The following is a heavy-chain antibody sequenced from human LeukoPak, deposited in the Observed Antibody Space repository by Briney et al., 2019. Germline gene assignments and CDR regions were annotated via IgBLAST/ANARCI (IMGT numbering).Heavy chain of an antibody. J-gene: IGHJ4*02. V-gene: IGHV1-69*05. Sequence: GASVKVSCKASGGTFSSYAISWVRQAPGQGLEWMGRIIPIFGTANYVQKFQGRVTITTDESTSTAYMELSSLRSEDTAVYYCVTDGYYYDSSGYYYRFDYWGQGTLVTVSS. CDR1: GGTFSSYA. D-gene: IGHD3-22*01. CDR3: VTDGYYYDSSGYYYRFDY. CDR2: IIPIFGTA.